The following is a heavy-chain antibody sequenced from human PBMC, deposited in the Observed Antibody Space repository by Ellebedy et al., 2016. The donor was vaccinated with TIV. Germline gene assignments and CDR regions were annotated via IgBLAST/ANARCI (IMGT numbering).Heavy chain of an antibody. J-gene: IGHJ3*02. CDR3: ARDRHYYDSSGYSSGAFDI. CDR1: GYTFTGYY. CDR2: INPNSGGT. Sequence: ASVKVSCXASGYTFTGYYMHWVRQAPGQGLEWMGWINPNSGGTNYAQKFQGRVTMTRDTSTSTVYMELSSLRSEDTAVYYCARDRHYYDSSGYSSGAFDIWGQGTMVTVSS. V-gene: IGHV1-2*02. D-gene: IGHD3-22*01.